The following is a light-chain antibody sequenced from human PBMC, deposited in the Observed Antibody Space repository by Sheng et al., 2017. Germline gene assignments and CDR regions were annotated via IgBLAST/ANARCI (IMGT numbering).Light chain of an antibody. J-gene: IGKJ4*01. CDR3: QQNQNLPPA. CDR1: QDISTS. CDR2: DAS. Sequence: DIQMTQSPSSLSASVGDRVTITCQASQDISTSLNWYHQKPGKAPKLLIYDASNLKSGGPSRFSGGGSGTTFIFTISSLQPEDIGTYYCQQNQNLPPAFGGGTKVEIK. V-gene: IGKV1-33*01.